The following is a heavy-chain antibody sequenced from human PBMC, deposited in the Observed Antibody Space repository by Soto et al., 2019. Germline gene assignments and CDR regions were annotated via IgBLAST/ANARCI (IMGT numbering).Heavy chain of an antibody. J-gene: IGHJ4*02. Sequence: PSETLSLTCTVCGGSISSYYWSWIRQPAGKGLEWIGRIYTSGSTNYNPSLKSRVTMSVDTSKNQFSLKLSSVTAADTAVYDCVADSSYGSHWVSHFDQWGRGTLVTVSS. CDR3: VADSSYGSHWVSHFDQ. CDR1: GGSISSYY. V-gene: IGHV4-4*07. CDR2: IYTSGST. D-gene: IGHD3-16*01.